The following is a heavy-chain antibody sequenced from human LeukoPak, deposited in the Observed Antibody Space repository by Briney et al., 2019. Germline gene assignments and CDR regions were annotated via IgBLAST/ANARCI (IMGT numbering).Heavy chain of an antibody. CDR1: GYTLTELS. Sequence: ASVKVSCKVSGYTLTELSMHWVRQAPGKGPEWMGGFDPEDGETIYAQKFQGRVTMTEDTSTDTAYMELSSLRSEDTAVYYCASSGASELLWFGEPWDYYGMDVWGQGTTVTVSS. J-gene: IGHJ6*02. V-gene: IGHV1-24*01. D-gene: IGHD3-10*01. CDR3: ASSGASELLWFGEPWDYYGMDV. CDR2: FDPEDGET.